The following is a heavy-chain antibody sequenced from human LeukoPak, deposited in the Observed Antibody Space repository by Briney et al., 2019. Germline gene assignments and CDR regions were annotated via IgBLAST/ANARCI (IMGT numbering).Heavy chain of an antibody. J-gene: IGHJ4*02. V-gene: IGHV3-30*02. CDR1: GFTFSSYS. Sequence: KSGGSLRLSCAASGFTFSSYSMNWVRQAPGKGLEWVTFIRYDGSNKYYADSVKGRFTISRDNSKNTLYLQMNSLRAEDTAVYYCAKDLAKELLYRRGKYYFDYWGQGILVTVPS. CDR3: AKDLAKELLYRRGKYYFDY. CDR2: IRYDGSNK. D-gene: IGHD3-3*01.